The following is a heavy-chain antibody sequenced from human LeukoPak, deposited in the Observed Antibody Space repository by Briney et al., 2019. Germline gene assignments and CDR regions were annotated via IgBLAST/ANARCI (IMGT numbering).Heavy chain of an antibody. Sequence: GSLRLSCAASGFSFSTYTMNWVRQAPGKGLEWIGSIYHSGSTYYNPSLKSRVTISVDTSKDQFSLKLSSVTAADTAVYYCARASQYSSSWYFDYWGQGTLVTVSS. J-gene: IGHJ4*02. CDR1: GFSFSTYT. CDR2: IYHSGST. CDR3: ARASQYSSSWYFDY. V-gene: IGHV4-38-2*01. D-gene: IGHD6-13*01.